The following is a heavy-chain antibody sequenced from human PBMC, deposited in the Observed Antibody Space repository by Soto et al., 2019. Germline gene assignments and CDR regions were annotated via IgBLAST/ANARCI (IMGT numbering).Heavy chain of an antibody. CDR2: ISSSSSYT. J-gene: IGHJ4*02. V-gene: IGHV3-11*03. D-gene: IGHD6-13*01. CDR3: ARTRVGSGAAGPFDY. Sequence: LRLSCAASGFTFSDYYMSWIRQAPGKGLEWVSYISSSSSYTNYADSVKGRFTISRDNAKNSLYLQMNSLRAEDTAVYYCARTRVGSGAAGPFDYWGQGTLVTVSS. CDR1: GFTFSDYY.